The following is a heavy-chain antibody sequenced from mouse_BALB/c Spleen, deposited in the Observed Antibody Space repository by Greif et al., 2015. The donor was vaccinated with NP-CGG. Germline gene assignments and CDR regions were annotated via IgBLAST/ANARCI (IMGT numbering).Heavy chain of an antibody. V-gene: IGHV1-7*01. CDR1: GYTFTSYW. J-gene: IGHJ2*01. CDR3: ARRDGNYYFDY. Sequence: VQLQQSGAELAKPGASVKMSCKASGYTFTSYWMHRVKQRPGQGLEWIGYINPSTGYTEYNQKFKDKATLTADKSSSTAYMQLSSLTSEDSAVYYCARRDGNYYFDYWGQGTTLTVSS. D-gene: IGHD2-1*01. CDR2: INPSTGYT.